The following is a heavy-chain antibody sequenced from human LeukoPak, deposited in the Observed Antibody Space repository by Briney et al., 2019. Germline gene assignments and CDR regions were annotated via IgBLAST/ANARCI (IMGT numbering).Heavy chain of an antibody. CDR1: GGTFSSYA. V-gene: IGHV1-69*04. J-gene: IGHJ5*02. CDR2: IIPILGIA. CDR3: AAEYCSGGSCYDGFDP. Sequence: SVKVSCKASGGTFSSYAISWVRQAPGQGLEWMGRIIPILGIANYAQKFQGRVTITADKSTSTAYMELSSLRSEDTAVYYCAAEYCSGGSCYDGFDPWGQGTLVTVSS. D-gene: IGHD2-15*01.